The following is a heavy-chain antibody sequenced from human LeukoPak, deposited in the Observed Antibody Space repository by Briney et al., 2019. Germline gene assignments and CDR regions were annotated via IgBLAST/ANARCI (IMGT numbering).Heavy chain of an antibody. D-gene: IGHD3-22*01. CDR2: IYYSGST. V-gene: IGHV4-59*01. J-gene: IGHJ6*02. CDR3: ARASRINYDSSGYYFHYYGMDV. CDR1: GGSLTSYY. Sequence: SETLSLTCTVTGGSLTSYYWSWIRQPPGKGLEWIGYIYYSGSTNYNPSLKSRVTISVDTSKNQFSLKLSSVTAADTAVYYCARASRINYDSSGYYFHYYGMDVWGQGTTVTVSS.